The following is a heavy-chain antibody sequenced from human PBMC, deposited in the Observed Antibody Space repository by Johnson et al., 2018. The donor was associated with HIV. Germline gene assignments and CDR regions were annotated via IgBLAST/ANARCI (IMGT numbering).Heavy chain of an antibody. V-gene: IGHV3-30*18. CDR1: GFSFSTYN. J-gene: IGHJ3*02. Sequence: QMLLVESGGGVVQPGRSLRLSCAASGFSFSTYNMHWVRHAPGRGLEWVAFISYSGSDTYSADSVKGRFTLPRDNSKNTLYLQMNSRSAEATAVYYCAKGYIAAAGDGWDAFDIWGQGTMVTVSS. D-gene: IGHD6-13*01. CDR3: AKGYIAAAGDGWDAFDI. CDR2: ISYSGSDT.